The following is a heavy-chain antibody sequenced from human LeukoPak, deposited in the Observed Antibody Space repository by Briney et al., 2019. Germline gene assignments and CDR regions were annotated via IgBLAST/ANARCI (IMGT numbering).Heavy chain of an antibody. D-gene: IGHD3-22*01. CDR3: ARGGVVFTSYFDY. CDR1: GFTFSSNY. J-gene: IGHJ4*02. Sequence: PGGSLRLPCAVSGFTFSSNYMSWVRQAPGKGLEWVSVIYSGGSTYYADSVKGRFTISRDNSKNTLYLQMNSLRAEDTAVYYCARGGVVFTSYFDYWGQGTLVTVSS. V-gene: IGHV3-53*01. CDR2: IYSGGST.